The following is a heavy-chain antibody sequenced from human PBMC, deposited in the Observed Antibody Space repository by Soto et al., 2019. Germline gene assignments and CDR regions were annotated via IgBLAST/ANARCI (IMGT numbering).Heavy chain of an antibody. CDR2: IIPIFGTA. D-gene: IGHD2-8*01. CDR3: ARDGCTNVLCYGGYYYGMDF. CDR1: GGTFSSYA. Sequence: QVQLVQSGAEVKKPGSSVKVSCKASGGTFSSYAISWVRQAPGQGLEWMGGIIPIFGTANYAQKFHGRVTITANKSTSTAYMELSSLRTEDTDVYYCARDGCTNVLCYGGYYYGMDFCGQGTTVTVSS. V-gene: IGHV1-69*06. J-gene: IGHJ6*02.